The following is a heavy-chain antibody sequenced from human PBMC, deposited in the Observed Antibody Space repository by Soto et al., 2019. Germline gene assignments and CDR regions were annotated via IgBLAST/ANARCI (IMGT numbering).Heavy chain of an antibody. V-gene: IGHV4-31*03. J-gene: IGHJ4*02. CDR2: IYYSGST. CDR1: GGSISSGGYY. CDR3: ARDLDTYFDY. Sequence: SETLSLTCTVSGGSISSGGYYWSWIRQHPGKGLEWIGYIYYSGSTYYNPSLKSRVTISVDTSKNQFSLKLSSVTAADTAVYYCARDLDTYFDYWGQGTLVTVSS. D-gene: IGHD3-22*01.